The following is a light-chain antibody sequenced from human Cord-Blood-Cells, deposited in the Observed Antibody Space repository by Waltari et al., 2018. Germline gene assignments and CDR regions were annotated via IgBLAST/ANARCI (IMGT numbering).Light chain of an antibody. J-gene: IGLJ1*01. CDR1: SSDVGGYNY. CDR3: SSYTSSSTYV. Sequence: QSALTQPASVSGSPGPSIPHPCTGTSSDVGGYNYVSWYQQHPGKAPKLMIYDVSNRPSGVSNRFSGSKSGNTASLTISGLQAEDEADYYCSSYTSSSTYVFGTGTKVTVL. V-gene: IGLV2-14*01. CDR2: DVS.